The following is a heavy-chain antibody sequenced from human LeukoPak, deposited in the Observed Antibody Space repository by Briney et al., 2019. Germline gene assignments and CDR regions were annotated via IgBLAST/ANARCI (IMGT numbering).Heavy chain of an antibody. D-gene: IGHD5-12*01. Sequence: PXGSLRLSCAASGFTFSSYAMSWVRQAPGKGLEWVSAISGSGGSTYYADSVKGRFTISRDNSKNTLYLQMNSLRAEDTAVYYCAKDPRRDGYNSYFDYWGQGTLVTVSS. V-gene: IGHV3-23*01. CDR3: AKDPRRDGYNSYFDY. J-gene: IGHJ4*02. CDR2: ISGSGGST. CDR1: GFTFSSYA.